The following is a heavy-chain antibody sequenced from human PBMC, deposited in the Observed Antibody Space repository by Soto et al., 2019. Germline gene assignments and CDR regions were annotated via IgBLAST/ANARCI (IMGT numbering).Heavy chain of an antibody. D-gene: IGHD2-2*01. CDR1: GFTFSSYA. V-gene: IGHV3-23*01. CDR2: ISGSGGST. CDR3: AKDGRYCSSTSCYSGACYYCYVIDV. Sequence: PGGSLRLSCAASGFTFSSYAMSGVRQAPGKGLEWVSAISGSGGSTYYEDAVRGRFTISRDNSKNTLYLQRNSLRAEDTAVHYCAKDGRYCSSTSCYSGACYYCYVIDVWGQGTSVTGSS. J-gene: IGHJ6*01.